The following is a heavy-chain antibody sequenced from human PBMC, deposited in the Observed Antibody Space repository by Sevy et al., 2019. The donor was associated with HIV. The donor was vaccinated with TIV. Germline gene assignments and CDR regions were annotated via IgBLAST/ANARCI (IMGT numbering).Heavy chain of an antibody. CDR2: ISSSSSYI. D-gene: IGHD3-9*01. CDR3: ARDYDILTGYQSFRWFDP. CDR1: GFTFSKYP. V-gene: IGHV3-21*01. J-gene: IGHJ5*02. Sequence: GGSLRLSCVVSGFTFSKYPMNWVRQAPGKGLEWVSSISSSSSYIYYADSVKGRFTISRDNAKNSLYLQMNSLRAEDTAVYYCARDYDILTGYQSFRWFDPWGQGTLVTVSS.